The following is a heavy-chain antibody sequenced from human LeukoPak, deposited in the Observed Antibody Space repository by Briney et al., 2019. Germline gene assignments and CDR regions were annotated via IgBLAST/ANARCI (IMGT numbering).Heavy chain of an antibody. Sequence: SETLSLTCTVSGGSISSGSYYWSWIRQPAGKGLEWIGRIYTSGSTNYNPSLKSRVTISVDTSKNQFSLKLSSVTAADTAVYYCARHPYNWNDEDNWFDPWGQGTLVTVSS. V-gene: IGHV4-61*02. D-gene: IGHD1-1*01. J-gene: IGHJ5*02. CDR3: ARHPYNWNDEDNWFDP. CDR2: IYTSGST. CDR1: GGSISSGSYY.